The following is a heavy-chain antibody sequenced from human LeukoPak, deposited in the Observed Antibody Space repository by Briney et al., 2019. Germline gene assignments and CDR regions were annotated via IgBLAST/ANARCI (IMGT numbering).Heavy chain of an antibody. Sequence: SSETLSLTCTVSGVSISSYYWSWIRQPAGKGLEWIGRIYTSGSTNYNPSLKSRVTMSVDTSKNQFSLKLSSVTAADTAVYYCARGSSSWWEHYYMDVWGKGTTVTISS. J-gene: IGHJ6*03. CDR1: GVSISSYY. CDR3: ARGSSSWWEHYYMDV. CDR2: IYTSGST. V-gene: IGHV4-4*07. D-gene: IGHD6-13*01.